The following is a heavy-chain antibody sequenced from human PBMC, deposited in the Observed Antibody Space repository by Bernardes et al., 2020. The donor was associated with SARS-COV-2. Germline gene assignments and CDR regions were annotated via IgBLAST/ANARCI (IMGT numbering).Heavy chain of an antibody. D-gene: IGHD6-19*01. Sequence: ASVKVSCKASGYTFTSFGISWVRQAPGQGLEWMGWISAYNGNTTYAQKLQGRVTMTTDTSTSTAYMELRSLRSDDTAVYYCARTSRGNIAVAGIPPLALWGQGTLVTVSS. V-gene: IGHV1-18*01. CDR1: GYTFTSFG. CDR3: ARTSRGNIAVAGIPPLAL. CDR2: ISAYNGNT. J-gene: IGHJ4*02.